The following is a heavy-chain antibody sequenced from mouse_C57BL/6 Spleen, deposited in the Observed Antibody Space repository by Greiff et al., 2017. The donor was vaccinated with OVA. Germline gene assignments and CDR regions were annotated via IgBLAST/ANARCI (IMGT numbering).Heavy chain of an antibody. CDR3: SSAGGRYDYDDGVDY. V-gene: IGHV1-54*01. CDR2: INPGSGGT. CDR1: GYAFTNYL. Sequence: VQLQQSGAELVRPGTSVKVSCKASGYAFTNYLIEWVKQRPGQGLEWIGVINPGSGGTNYNEKFKGKATLTADKSSSTAYMQLSSLTSEDSAVYFCSSAGGRYDYDDGVDYGGQGTTLTVSS. D-gene: IGHD2-4*01. J-gene: IGHJ2*01.